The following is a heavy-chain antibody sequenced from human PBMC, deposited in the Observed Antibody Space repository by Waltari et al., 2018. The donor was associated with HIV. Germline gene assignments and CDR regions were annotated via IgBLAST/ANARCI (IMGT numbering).Heavy chain of an antibody. Sequence: QVQLVQSGAEVKKPGASVKVSCKASGYTFTRSDTNWVRQATGQGLEWLGWMNPNSGNTGYAQRFQGRVTMTRNTSISTAYMELSSLRSEDTAVYFCARGPQDYPKYYFDYWGQGTLVTVSS. J-gene: IGHJ4*02. D-gene: IGHD4-17*01. V-gene: IGHV1-8*01. CDR3: ARGPQDYPKYYFDY. CDR1: GYTFTRSD. CDR2: MNPNSGNT.